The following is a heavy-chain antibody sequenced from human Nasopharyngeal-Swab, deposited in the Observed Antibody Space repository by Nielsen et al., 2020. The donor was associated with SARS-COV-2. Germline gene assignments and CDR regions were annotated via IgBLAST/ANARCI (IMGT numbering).Heavy chain of an antibody. V-gene: IGHV1-3*01. CDR3: ARGGRITIFGVAIPERARFDP. D-gene: IGHD3-3*01. CDR2: INAGNGNT. CDR1: GYTFTSYA. Sequence: ASVKVSCKASGYTFTSYAMHLVRQAPGQRLEWMGWINAGNGNTKYSQKFQGRVTITRDTSASTAYMELSSLRSEDTAVYYCARGGRITIFGVAIPERARFDPWGQGTLVTVSS. J-gene: IGHJ5*02.